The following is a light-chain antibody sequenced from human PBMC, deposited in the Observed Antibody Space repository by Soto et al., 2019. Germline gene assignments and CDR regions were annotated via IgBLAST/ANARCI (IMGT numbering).Light chain of an antibody. J-gene: IGKJ5*01. V-gene: IGKV3-11*01. Sequence: EIVLPQSPGTLALSPGESSTLSSRASQSVSSYLAWYQQKPGQAPRLLIYDASNRATGIPARFSGSGSGTDFTLTISSLEPEDFAVYYCQQRSNWPSITFGQGTRLEIK. CDR3: QQRSNWPSIT. CDR1: QSVSSY. CDR2: DAS.